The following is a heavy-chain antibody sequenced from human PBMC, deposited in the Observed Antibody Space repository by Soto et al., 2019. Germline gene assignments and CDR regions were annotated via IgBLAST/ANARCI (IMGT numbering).Heavy chain of an antibody. V-gene: IGHV1-24*01. J-gene: IGHJ4*02. CDR3: ATVGERYYDSSGYYYFDY. D-gene: IGHD3-22*01. Sequence: ASVKVSCKVSGYTLTELSMHWVQQAPGKGLEWMGGFDPEDGETIYAQKFQGRVTMTEDTSTDTAYMELSSLRSEDTAVYYCATVGERYYDSSGYYYFDYWGQGTLVTVSS. CDR2: FDPEDGET. CDR1: GYTLTELS.